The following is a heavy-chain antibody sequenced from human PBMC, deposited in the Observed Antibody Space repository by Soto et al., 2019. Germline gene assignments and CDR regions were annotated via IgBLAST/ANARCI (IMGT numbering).Heavy chain of an antibody. CDR1: RRTLSSYT. CDR2: IIPIYGTA. V-gene: IGHV1-69*05. Sequence: SAKVSCKAARRTLSSYTISWLPHAPEQGLEWMGWIIPIYGTANYAQKFQGRVTMTTDTSTSTAYMELSSLRSDDTAVYYCARERGDSSGYYYYYYGMDVWGQGTTVTVSS. CDR3: ARERGDSSGYYYYYYGMDV. J-gene: IGHJ6*02. D-gene: IGHD3-22*01.